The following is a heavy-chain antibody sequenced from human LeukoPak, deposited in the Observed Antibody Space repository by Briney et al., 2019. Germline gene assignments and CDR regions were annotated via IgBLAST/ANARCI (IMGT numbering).Heavy chain of an antibody. CDR3: ASMGRGYNSRWYFDL. Sequence: GALRLSCAASGFSFSTYWMTWVRQAPGKGLEWVANINQDGSENYYVDSVRGRFTIFRDNARNSLYLQMNSLRAEDTAVYYCASMGRGYNSRWYFDLWGRGTLVTVSS. V-gene: IGHV3-7*01. J-gene: IGHJ2*01. CDR2: INQDGSEN. D-gene: IGHD3-22*01. CDR1: GFSFSTYW.